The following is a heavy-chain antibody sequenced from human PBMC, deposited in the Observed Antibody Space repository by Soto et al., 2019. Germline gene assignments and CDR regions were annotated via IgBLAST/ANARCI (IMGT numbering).Heavy chain of an antibody. V-gene: IGHV3-30*18. CDR2: ISYDGSNK. J-gene: IGHJ4*02. D-gene: IGHD4-17*01. Sequence: PGGSLRLSCAASGFTFSSYGMHWVRQAPGKGLEWVAVISYDGSNKYYADSVKGRFTISRDNSKNTLYLQMNSLRAEDTAVYYCAEDPLGAIRVSSYGELDYWGQGTLVTVSS. CDR1: GFTFSSYG. CDR3: AEDPLGAIRVSSYGELDY.